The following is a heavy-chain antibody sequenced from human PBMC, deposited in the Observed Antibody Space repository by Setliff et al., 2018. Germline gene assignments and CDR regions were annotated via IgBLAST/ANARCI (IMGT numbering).Heavy chain of an antibody. CDR2: INPHGSEK. D-gene: IGHD2-21*02. Sequence: ETLSLTCSVYGESFSNNYWSWVRQAPGKGLEWLASINPHGSEKYYADSVKGRFTISRDNDKKTLYLQMDNVRVDDTAVYYCAALRGGDEPFDYWGQGTLVTVSS. V-gene: IGHV3-7*01. CDR1: GESFSNNY. J-gene: IGHJ4*02. CDR3: AALRGGDEPFDY.